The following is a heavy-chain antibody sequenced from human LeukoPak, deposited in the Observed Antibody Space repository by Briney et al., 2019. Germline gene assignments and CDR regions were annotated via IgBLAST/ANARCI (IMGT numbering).Heavy chain of an antibody. D-gene: IGHD6-19*01. J-gene: IGHJ4*02. CDR1: GFTFSSYE. V-gene: IGHV3-48*03. CDR3: ASLGDLRYSSGWYAVDY. Sequence: PGGSLRLSCAASGFTFSSYEMNWVRQAPGKGLEWVSYISSSGSTIYYADSVKGRFTISRDNAKNSLYLQINSLRAEDTAVYYCASLGDLRYSSGWYAVDYWGQGTLVTVSS. CDR2: ISSSGSTI.